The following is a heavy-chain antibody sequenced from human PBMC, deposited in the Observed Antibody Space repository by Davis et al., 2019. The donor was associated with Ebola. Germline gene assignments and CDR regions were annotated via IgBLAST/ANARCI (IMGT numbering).Heavy chain of an antibody. D-gene: IGHD1-26*01. Sequence: GGSLRLSCAASGFTFSSYGMHWVRQAPGKGLEWVSVMYSGGKTYYADSVKGRFIISRDISKNTLYLQMNSLKPEDTALYYCARGNSGSYFWGQGTLVTVSS. CDR2: MYSGGKT. CDR1: GFTFSSYG. J-gene: IGHJ4*02. V-gene: IGHV3-NL1*01. CDR3: ARGNSGSYF.